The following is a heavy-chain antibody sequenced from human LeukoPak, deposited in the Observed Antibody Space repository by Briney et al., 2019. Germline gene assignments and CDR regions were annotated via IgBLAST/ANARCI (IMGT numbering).Heavy chain of an antibody. V-gene: IGHV4-30-4*01. CDR1: GGSISSGDYY. CDR2: IYYSGST. D-gene: IGHD2-2*01. J-gene: IGHJ5*02. Sequence: SETLSLTCTVSGGSISSGDYYWSWIRQPPGKGLEWIGYIYYSGSTYYNPSLKSRVTISVDTSKNRFSLKLSSVTAADTAVYYCARRVPAAIWHWFDPWGQGTLVNVSS. CDR3: ARRVPAAIWHWFDP.